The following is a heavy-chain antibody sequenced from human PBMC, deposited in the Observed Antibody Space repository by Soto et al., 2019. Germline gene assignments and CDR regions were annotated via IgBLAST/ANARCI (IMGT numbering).Heavy chain of an antibody. CDR1: GFTFSSYC. J-gene: IGHJ6*02. Sequence: LRLACAASGFTFSSYCMHWVRQAPGKGLEWVSVTWYDGTNKYYADSVKGRFTISSDNSKNTLYLQMNSRRAEDTAVYYCARVRGCSSTSCYSYYYGMDXWGQGTTVTVS. D-gene: IGHD2-2*02. CDR3: ARVRGCSSTSCYSYYYGMDX. V-gene: IGHV3-33*01. CDR2: TWYDGTNK.